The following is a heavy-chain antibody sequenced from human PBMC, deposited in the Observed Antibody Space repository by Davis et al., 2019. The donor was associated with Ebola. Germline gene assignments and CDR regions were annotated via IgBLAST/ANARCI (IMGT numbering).Heavy chain of an antibody. Sequence: GESLKISCAASGFTFSGSAMHWVRQASGKGLEWVGRIRSKANSYATAYAASVKGRFTIPRDDSKNTAYLQMNSLRAEDTAVYYCAKGGGGYGYYDGMDVWAKGPRSPSP. D-gene: IGHD5-12*01. CDR3: AKGGGGYGYYDGMDV. V-gene: IGHV3-73*01. J-gene: IGHJ6*02. CDR1: GFTFSGSA. CDR2: IRSKANSYAT.